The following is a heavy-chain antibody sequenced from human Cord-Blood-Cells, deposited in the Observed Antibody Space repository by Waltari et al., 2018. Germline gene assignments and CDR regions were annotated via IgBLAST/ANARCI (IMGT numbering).Heavy chain of an antibody. J-gene: IGHJ5*02. CDR3: ARQGSSSWFWFDP. V-gene: IGHV4-39*01. CDR1: GGSIRSSSYY. D-gene: IGHD6-13*01. CDR2: IYYSGST. Sequence: QLQLQESGPGLVKPSETLSLTCTASGGSIRSSSYYWGWIRQPPGKGLEGIGSIYYSGSTYYNPSLKSRVTISVDTSKNQFSLKLSSVTAADTAVYYCARQGSSSWFWFDPWGQGTLVTVSS.